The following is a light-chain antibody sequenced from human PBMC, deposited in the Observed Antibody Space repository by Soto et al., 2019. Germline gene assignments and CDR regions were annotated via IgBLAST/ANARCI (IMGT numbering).Light chain of an antibody. V-gene: IGKV3-11*01. J-gene: IGKJ1*01. Sequence: EILLTLSPATLSLSPGERATLSCRRSVAIGSYVAWYQQRPGQAPRLLIYGASNRATGIPARFSGSGSETDFTLTISSLEPEDFAVYYCQQRRDWPPWTFGQGTKVDIK. CDR1: VAIGSY. CDR2: GAS. CDR3: QQRRDWPPWT.